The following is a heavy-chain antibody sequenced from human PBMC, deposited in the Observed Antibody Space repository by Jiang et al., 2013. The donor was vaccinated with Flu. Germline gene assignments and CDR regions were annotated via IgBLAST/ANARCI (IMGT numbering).Heavy chain of an antibody. Sequence: CAASGFTFSTVCQLSWVRQAPGKGLEWVSGISGSGGSTNYADSVKGRFTISRDNSKNTLYLQMNSLRADDTAVYYCVKGQWVSGWLFDSWGQGTLVTVSS. V-gene: IGHV3-23*01. D-gene: IGHD6-19*01. CDR2: ISGSGGST. J-gene: IGHJ4*02. CDR1: GFTFSTVC. CDR3: VKGQWVSGWLFDS.